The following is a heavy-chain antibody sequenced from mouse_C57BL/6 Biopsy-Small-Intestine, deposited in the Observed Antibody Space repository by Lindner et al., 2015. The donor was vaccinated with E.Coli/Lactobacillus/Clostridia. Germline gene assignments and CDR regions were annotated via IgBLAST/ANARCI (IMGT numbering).Heavy chain of an antibody. V-gene: IGHV2-9-1*01. D-gene: IGHD3-2*02. CDR1: GFSLTSYA. J-gene: IGHJ4*01. CDR2: IWTGGGT. Sequence: VQLQESGPGLVAPSQSLSITCTVSGFSLTSYAISWVRQPPGKGLEWLGVIWTGGGTNYNSALKSRLSISKDNSKSQVFLKMNSLQPDDTARYYCARRGSGFVGYYAMDYWGQGTSVTVSS. CDR3: ARRGSGFVGYYAMDY.